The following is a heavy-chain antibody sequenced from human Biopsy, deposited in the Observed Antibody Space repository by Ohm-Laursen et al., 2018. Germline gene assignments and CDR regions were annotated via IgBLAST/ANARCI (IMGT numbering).Heavy chain of an antibody. Sequence: SETLSLTCAVYGDSFNGYYWIWIRQTPGKGLEWIGEINHSGRTNYNPSLKSRVAISVDTSKNQFSLKVRSVTAADTAVYYCVRGVDYYDPYHYYALDVWGQGTTVTVSS. CDR1: GDSFNGYY. J-gene: IGHJ6*02. CDR2: INHSGRT. CDR3: VRGVDYYDPYHYYALDV. V-gene: IGHV4-34*01. D-gene: IGHD3-22*01.